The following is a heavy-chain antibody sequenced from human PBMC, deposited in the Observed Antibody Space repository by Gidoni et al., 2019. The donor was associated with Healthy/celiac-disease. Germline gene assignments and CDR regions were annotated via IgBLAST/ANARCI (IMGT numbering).Heavy chain of an antibody. CDR2: SSSSSSYI. V-gene: IGHV3-21*01. D-gene: IGHD3-22*01. CDR1: GFTFSSYS. Sequence: EVQLVESGGGLVKPGGSLRLSCAASGFTFSSYSMNWVRQAPGKGLEWVSASSSSSSYIYYADAVKGRFTISRDNAKNSLYLQMNSLRAEDTAVYYCARDIAMIGGMDVWGQGTTVTVSS. J-gene: IGHJ6*02. CDR3: ARDIAMIGGMDV.